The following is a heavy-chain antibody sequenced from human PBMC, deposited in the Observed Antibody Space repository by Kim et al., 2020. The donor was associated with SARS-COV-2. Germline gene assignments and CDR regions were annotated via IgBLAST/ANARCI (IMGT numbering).Heavy chain of an antibody. V-gene: IGHV1-18*01. J-gene: IGHJ1*01. CDR1: GYTLSTYD. D-gene: IGHD1-1*01. CDR2: ISTYNGNT. Sequence: ASVKVSCKASGYTLSTYDIIWVRQAPGQGLEWMGWISTYNGNTNYAQKFQGRVTMTTVTSTSTAYIELRSLRSDDTAVYYCARSEGVTGSAVAYFLHWGQGTLVTVSS. CDR3: ARSEGVTGSAVAYFLH.